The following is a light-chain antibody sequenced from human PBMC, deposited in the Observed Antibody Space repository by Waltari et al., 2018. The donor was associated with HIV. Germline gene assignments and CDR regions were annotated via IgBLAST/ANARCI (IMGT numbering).Light chain of an antibody. V-gene: IGLV3-10*01. Sequence: SHELPQPPSVSVSPGQAATLTCSGDALPYRYVYLYQQKSGQAPVLVIHEGSRRPSGIPERISGSTTGTMATLTISGAQVEDEADYYCFSTNSGGNQGLFGGGTKLIVL. CDR2: EGS. J-gene: IGLJ2*01. CDR1: ALPYRY. CDR3: FSTNSGGNQGL.